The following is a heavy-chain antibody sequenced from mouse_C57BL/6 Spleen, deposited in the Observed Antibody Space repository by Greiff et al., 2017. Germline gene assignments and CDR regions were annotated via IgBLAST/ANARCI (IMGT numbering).Heavy chain of an antibody. CDR1: GFTFSDYG. CDR3: ARGNALAY. J-gene: IGHJ3*01. Sequence: EVKVVESGGGLVKPGGSLKLSCAASGFTFSDYGMHWVRQAPEKGLEWVAYISSGSSTIYYADTVKGRFTISRDNAKNTLFLQMTSLRSEDTAMYYCARGNALAYWGQGTLVTVSA. CDR2: ISSGSSTI. V-gene: IGHV5-17*01.